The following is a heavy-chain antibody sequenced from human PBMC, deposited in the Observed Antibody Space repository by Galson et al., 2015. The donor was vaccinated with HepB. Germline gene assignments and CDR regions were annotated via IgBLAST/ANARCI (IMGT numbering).Heavy chain of an antibody. Sequence: PALVKPTQTLTLTCTFSGFSLSTSGMCVGWIRQPPGKSLEWLARIDWDDDKYYRPSLMTRLTISKDTAKNQVALTMTNVDPVDTATYYCARIRLTRDLDFWGQGTLVTVSS. V-gene: IGHV2-70*11. CDR1: GFSLSTSGMC. J-gene: IGHJ4*02. CDR2: IDWDDDK. D-gene: IGHD7-27*01. CDR3: ARIRLTRDLDF.